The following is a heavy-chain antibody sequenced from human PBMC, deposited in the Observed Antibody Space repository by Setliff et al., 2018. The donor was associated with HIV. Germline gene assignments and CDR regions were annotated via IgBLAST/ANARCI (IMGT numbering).Heavy chain of an antibody. CDR3: ARDFKKGLLPSYFDY. V-gene: IGHV4-39*02. J-gene: IGHJ4*02. CDR2: AHSSGNT. CDR1: GDSISSRFH. Sequence: SETLSLTCTVSGDSISSRFHWGWIRQPPGKGLEWIAIAHSSGNTYYNPSLESRVTIAVDMSKSQVSLNLTSVTAADTAVYYCARDFKKGLLPSYFDYWGQGSPVTVSS.